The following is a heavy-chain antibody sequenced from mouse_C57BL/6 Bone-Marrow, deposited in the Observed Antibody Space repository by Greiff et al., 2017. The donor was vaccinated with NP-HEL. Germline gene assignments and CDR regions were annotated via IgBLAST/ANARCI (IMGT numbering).Heavy chain of an antibody. J-gene: IGHJ3*01. V-gene: IGHV5-15*04. Sequence: EVKVEESGGGLVQPGGSLKLSCAASGFTFSDYGMAWVRQAPRKGPEWVAFISNLAYSIYYADTVTGRFTISRENAKNTLYLEMSSLRSEDTAMYYCARHGDSSGYSFAYWGQGTLVTVSA. CDR2: ISNLAYSI. D-gene: IGHD3-2*02. CDR1: GFTFSDYG. CDR3: ARHGDSSGYSFAY.